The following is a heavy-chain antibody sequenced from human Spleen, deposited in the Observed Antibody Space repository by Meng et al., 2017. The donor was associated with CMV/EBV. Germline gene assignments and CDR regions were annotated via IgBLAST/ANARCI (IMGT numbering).Heavy chain of an antibody. CDR1: GFTLSRYW. J-gene: IGHJ6*02. CDR2: IKQDASER. D-gene: IGHD2-2*01. CDR3: ARVVPAANLAGMDV. Sequence: GESLKISCAVSGFTLSRYWMTWVRQAPGKGLEWVANIKQDASERYYVDSVKGRFTISRDNAKNSLYLQMNSLRVEDTAMYYCARVVPAANLAGMDVWGQGTTVTVSS. V-gene: IGHV3-7*04.